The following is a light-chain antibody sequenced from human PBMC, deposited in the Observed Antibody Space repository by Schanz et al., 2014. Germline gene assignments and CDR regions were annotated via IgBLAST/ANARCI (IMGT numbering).Light chain of an antibody. CDR3: QQYNNWPPWT. CDR1: QSVHRN. V-gene: IGKV3D-15*01. Sequence: EIVMTQSPATLSVSPGERATLSCRASQSVHRNYLAWHQQKPGQAPRLLIYGTSIRATGIPDRFSGSGSGTDFTLTISRLEPEDFAVYYCQQYNNWPPWTFGQGTKVEIK. CDR2: GTS. J-gene: IGKJ1*01.